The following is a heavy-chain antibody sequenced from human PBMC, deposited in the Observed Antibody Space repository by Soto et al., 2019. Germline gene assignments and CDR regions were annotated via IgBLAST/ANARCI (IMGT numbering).Heavy chain of an antibody. CDR1: GGSISSGGYS. V-gene: IGHV4-30-2*01. CDR2: IYHSGST. D-gene: IGHD2-15*01. J-gene: IGHJ4*02. Sequence: QLQLQESGSGLVKPSQTLSLTCAVSGGSISSGGYSWSWIRQPPGKGLEWIGYIYHSGSTYSNPSLKSRVTISVDRSKNQFSLKLSFVTAADTAVYYCARGRDCSGGSCYSYYFDYWGQGTLVTVSS. CDR3: ARGRDCSGGSCYSYYFDY.